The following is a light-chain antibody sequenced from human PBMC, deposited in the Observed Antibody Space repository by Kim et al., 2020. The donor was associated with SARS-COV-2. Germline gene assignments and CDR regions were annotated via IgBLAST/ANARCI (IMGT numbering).Light chain of an antibody. V-gene: IGLV2-14*04. Sequence: GQSTTFSCTGTSSNVGGYNYVSWSQQHPGKAPKLIIYDVTKRPSGVSDRFSGSKSGNTASLTISGLRAEDEADYYCSSYTGTYTWVFGGGTQLTVL. CDR2: DVT. CDR1: SSNVGGYNY. CDR3: SSYTGTYTWV. J-gene: IGLJ3*02.